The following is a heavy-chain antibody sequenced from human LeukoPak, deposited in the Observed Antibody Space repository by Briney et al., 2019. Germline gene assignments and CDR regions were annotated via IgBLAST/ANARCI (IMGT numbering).Heavy chain of an antibody. CDR3: ASSGDDSRQISYYYYYMDV. Sequence: SETLSLTCTVSGGSISSSSYYWGWIRQPPGKGLEWIGSINYSGSTYYNPSLKSRVTISVDTSKNQFSLKLSSVTAADPAVYYCASSGDDSRQISYYYYYMDVWGKGTTVTVSS. D-gene: IGHD6-13*01. V-gene: IGHV4-39*07. CDR1: GGSISSSSYY. CDR2: INYSGST. J-gene: IGHJ6*03.